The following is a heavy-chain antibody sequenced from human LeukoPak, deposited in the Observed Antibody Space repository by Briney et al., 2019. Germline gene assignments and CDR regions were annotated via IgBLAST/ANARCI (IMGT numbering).Heavy chain of an antibody. D-gene: IGHD2-2*01. CDR2: INHGGST. Sequence: SETLSLTCAVYGGSFSGYYWSWIRQPPGKGLEWIGEINHGGSTNYNPSLKSRVTISVDTSKNQFSLKLSSVTAADTAVYYCARARSCTSCYPLPKFAYFDIWGQGTMVTVSS. CDR1: GGSFSGYY. CDR3: ARARSCTSCYPLPKFAYFDI. V-gene: IGHV4-34*01. J-gene: IGHJ3*02.